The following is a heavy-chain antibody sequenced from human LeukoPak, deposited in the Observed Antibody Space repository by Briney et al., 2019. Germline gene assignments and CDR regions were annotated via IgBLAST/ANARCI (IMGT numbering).Heavy chain of an antibody. CDR2: IYYSGST. CDR3: ARGDWSGYYPDY. V-gene: IGHV4-39*07. Sequence: ESSETLSLTCTVSGGSISSSSYYWGWIRQPPGKGLEWIGTIYYSGSTYYNPSLKSRVTISVDTSKNQFSLKLSSVTAADTAVYYCARGDWSGYYPDYWGQGTLVTVSS. D-gene: IGHD3-3*01. CDR1: GGSISSSSYY. J-gene: IGHJ4*02.